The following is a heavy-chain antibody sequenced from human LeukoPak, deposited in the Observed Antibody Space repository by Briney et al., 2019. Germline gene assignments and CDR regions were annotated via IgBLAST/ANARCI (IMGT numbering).Heavy chain of an antibody. CDR2: VSYSGNT. CDR3: ARNWHDYAFDI. J-gene: IGHJ3*02. Sequence: ETLSLTCTVSGGSIRSYYWSWIRQSPGRGLEWIGYVSYSGNTNYNPSLKCRVTMSLDTSKNQFSLNLSSVTAADTAVYYCARNWHDYAFDIWGQGTMVTVSS. V-gene: IGHV4-59*08. D-gene: IGHD1-1*01. CDR1: GGSIRSYY.